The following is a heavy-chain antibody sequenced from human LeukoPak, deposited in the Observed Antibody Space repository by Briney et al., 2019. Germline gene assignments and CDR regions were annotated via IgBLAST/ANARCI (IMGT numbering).Heavy chain of an antibody. V-gene: IGHV4-4*07. CDR3: ARLWGSYRHFDY. D-gene: IGHD3-16*02. J-gene: IGHJ4*02. Sequence: SEILSLTCTVSGGSISSHYWSWIRQPAGKGLEWIGRIYTSGSTNYNPSLKSRVTMSVDTSKNQFSLKLSSVTAADTAVYYCARLWGSYRHFDYWGQGTLVTVSS. CDR2: IYTSGST. CDR1: GGSISSHY.